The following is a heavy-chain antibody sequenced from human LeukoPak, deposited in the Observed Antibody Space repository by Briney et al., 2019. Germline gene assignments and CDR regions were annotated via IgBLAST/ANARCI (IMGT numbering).Heavy chain of an antibody. CDR3: AKGEKSTVTIYFDY. CDR2: TSGSGGST. J-gene: IGHJ4*02. D-gene: IGHD4-17*01. Sequence: GGSLRLSCAASGSTFRNYAMSWVRQAPGGGLEWVSTTSGSGGSTYYADSMKGRFTISRDNSKNTLYLQMNSLRAEDTAIYYCAKGEKSTVTIYFDYWGQGTLVTVSS. CDR1: GSTFRNYA. V-gene: IGHV3-23*01.